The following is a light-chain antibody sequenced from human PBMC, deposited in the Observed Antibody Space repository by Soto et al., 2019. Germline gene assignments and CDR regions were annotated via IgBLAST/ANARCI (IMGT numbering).Light chain of an antibody. J-gene: IGLJ1*01. V-gene: IGLV2-14*01. CDR3: SSYTSTSTYV. CDR1: SSDVGGYNY. Sequence: SGLTQPASVSGSPGQSITISCTGTSSDVGGYNYVSWYQQHPGKAPKLVIYDVSNRPSGVSNRFSGSKSGNTASLTISGIQAEDEADYYCSSYTSTSTYVFGTGTKVTVL. CDR2: DVS.